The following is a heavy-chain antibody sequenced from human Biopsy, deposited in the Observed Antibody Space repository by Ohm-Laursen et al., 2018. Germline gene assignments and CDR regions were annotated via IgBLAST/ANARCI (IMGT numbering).Heavy chain of an antibody. Sequence: TLSLTCSVSGASVKTSGYFWAWLRQRPGKGLEWIGYISYNERTHYNPSLTSLLAISFDTSNNRISLQLRSVSVADTAVYYCVREPKTGTAEAWYFDLWGRGSPVTVPS. CDR2: ISYNERT. J-gene: IGHJ2*01. V-gene: IGHV4-31*01. CDR3: VREPKTGTAEAWYFDL. CDR1: GASVKTSGYF. D-gene: IGHD3-9*01.